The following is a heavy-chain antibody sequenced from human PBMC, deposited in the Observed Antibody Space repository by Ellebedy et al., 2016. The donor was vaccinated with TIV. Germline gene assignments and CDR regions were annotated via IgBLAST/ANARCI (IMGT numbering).Heavy chain of an antibody. CDR2: FYYSGST. Sequence: MPSETLSLTCTVSGDSIRSYYWSWIRQPPGKGLEWIGYFYYSGSTNYNPSLKSRVPISIDTSKNQFSLKLSSVTAADTAVYYCARREGYYGSGSYYANWGQGTLVTVSS. CDR1: GDSIRSYY. J-gene: IGHJ4*02. V-gene: IGHV4-59*01. D-gene: IGHD3-10*01. CDR3: ARREGYYGSGSYYAN.